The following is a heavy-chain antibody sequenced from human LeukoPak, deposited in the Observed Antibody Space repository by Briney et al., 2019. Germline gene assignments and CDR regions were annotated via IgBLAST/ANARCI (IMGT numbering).Heavy chain of an antibody. J-gene: IGHJ4*02. CDR1: GFTFGNCW. D-gene: IGHD6-13*01. Sequence: GGSLRPFCAASGFTFGNCWMHWVRQAPGKGLMWVSRINSDGSSRNYADSVKGRFTISRDNAKNTLYLQMNSLRAEDTAVYYCASASSHRIAAGGDYWGQGTLVTVSS. CDR2: INSDGSSR. CDR3: ASASSHRIAAGGDY. V-gene: IGHV3-74*01.